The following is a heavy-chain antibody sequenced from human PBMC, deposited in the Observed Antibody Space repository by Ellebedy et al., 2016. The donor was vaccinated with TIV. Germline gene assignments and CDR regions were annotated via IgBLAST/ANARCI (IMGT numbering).Heavy chain of an antibody. CDR1: GGTFSSYA. D-gene: IGHD3-3*01. V-gene: IGHV3-7*03. CDR2: IKQDGSEK. J-gene: IGHJ3*02. CDR3: ARSITIFGVVISDAFDI. Sequence: SCXASGGTFSSYAISWVRQAPGKGLEWVANIKQDGSEKYYVDSVKGRFTISRDNAKNSLYLQMNSLRADDTAVYYCARSITIFGVVISDAFDIWGQGTMVTVSS.